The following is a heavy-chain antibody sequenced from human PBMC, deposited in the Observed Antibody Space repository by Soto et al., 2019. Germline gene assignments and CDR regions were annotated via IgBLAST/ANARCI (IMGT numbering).Heavy chain of an antibody. Sequence: QLQLQESGPGLVKPSETLSLTCSVSDDSINSDKYYWGWIRQPPGKGLEWIGSIYYRGNAYYNPSLPTRVTISLDKSKSPFSLKPNSVTAADSAVYFCARLEGLATISYYFDFWGPGALVTVSS. CDR2: IYYRGNA. CDR3: ARLEGLATISYYFDF. CDR1: DDSINSDKYY. D-gene: IGHD5-12*01. J-gene: IGHJ4*02. V-gene: IGHV4-39*01.